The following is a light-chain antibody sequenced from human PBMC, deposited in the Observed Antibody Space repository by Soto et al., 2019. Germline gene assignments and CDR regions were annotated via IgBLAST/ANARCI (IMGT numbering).Light chain of an antibody. CDR2: EVS. Sequence: QSVLTQPASVSGSPGQSITISCTGSSSDIGAYNYVSWYQQHPGKAPKLIIYEVSNRPSGVSNRFSASKSGNTASLTISGVQAEDEADYYCSSYTSIVTVFGGGTQLTVL. V-gene: IGLV2-14*01. CDR3: SSYTSIVTV. CDR1: SSDIGAYNY. J-gene: IGLJ3*02.